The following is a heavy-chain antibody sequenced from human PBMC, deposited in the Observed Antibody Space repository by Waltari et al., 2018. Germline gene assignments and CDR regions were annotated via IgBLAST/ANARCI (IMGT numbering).Heavy chain of an antibody. CDR2: ISRSSSCI. CDR3: ARDPREFDY. J-gene: IGHJ4*02. D-gene: IGHD1-26*01. Sequence: EVQLVESGGGMVKPGGSLRLSCAASGYTFSSHSMDLVRQAPGKGMEWVSSISRSSSCIYYADSVKGRFTISRYNAKNSLYLQMNSLRAEDTAVYYCARDPREFDYWGQGTLVTVSS. CDR1: GYTFSSHS. V-gene: IGHV3-21*01.